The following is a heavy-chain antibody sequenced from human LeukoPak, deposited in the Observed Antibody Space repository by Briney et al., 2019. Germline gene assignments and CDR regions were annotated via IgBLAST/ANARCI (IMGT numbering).Heavy chain of an antibody. CDR2: IYPGDSDT. CDR3: ARYCYYYDSSGSLKRWFDP. CDR1: GYSFTSYW. J-gene: IGHJ5*02. V-gene: IGHV5-51*01. Sequence: GESLKISCKGSGYSFTSYWIGWVRQMPGKGLEWMGIIYPGDSDTRYSPSFQGQVTISADKSISTAYLQWSSLKASDTAMYYCARYCYYYDSSGSLKRWFDPWGQGTLVTVSS. D-gene: IGHD3-22*01.